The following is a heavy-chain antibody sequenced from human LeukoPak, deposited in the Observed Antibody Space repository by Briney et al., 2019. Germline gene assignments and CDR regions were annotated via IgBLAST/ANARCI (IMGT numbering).Heavy chain of an antibody. V-gene: IGHV4-39*01. J-gene: IGHJ5*02. CDR1: GGSLTNYY. CDR2: IYYSGST. Sequence: SETLSLTCIVSGGSLTNYYWGWIRQPPGKGLEWIGSIYYSGSTYYNPSLKSRVTISVDTSKNQFYLKLSSVIAADTAVYYCGRHGGYDSSGYWFDPWGQGTQVTVSS. D-gene: IGHD3-22*01. CDR3: GRHGGYDSSGYWFDP.